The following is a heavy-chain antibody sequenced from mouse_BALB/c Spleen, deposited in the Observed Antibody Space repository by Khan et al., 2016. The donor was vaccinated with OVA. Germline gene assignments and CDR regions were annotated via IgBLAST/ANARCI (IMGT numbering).Heavy chain of an antibody. J-gene: IGHJ2*01. CDR2: ITSGGSYT. CDR3: TRGRNYYGSSFYFDY. V-gene: IGHV5-6-4*01. D-gene: IGHD1-1*01. CDR1: GFAFSSYS. Sequence: EVQLVESGGGLVKPGGSLKLSCAASGFAFSSYSMSWVRQTPEKRLEWVATITSGGSYTYYPDSVKGRFTISREHAKNTLSLQMSSLKSEDTAMYYCTRGRNYYGSSFYFDYWGQGTTLTVSS.